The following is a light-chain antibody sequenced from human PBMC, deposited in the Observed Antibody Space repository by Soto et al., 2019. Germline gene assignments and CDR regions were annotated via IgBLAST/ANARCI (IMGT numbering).Light chain of an antibody. J-gene: IGKJ4*01. V-gene: IGKV1-5*03. CDR1: QSISTW. Sequence: DIQMTQSPSSLSASVGDRVTITCRASQSISTWLAWFQQKPGKAPKLLIYRASSLEGGAPSRFSGSGSGTEFTLTISSLQSEDFAVYHCQQYYNWPLTFGGGTKVDIK. CDR3: QQYYNWPLT. CDR2: RAS.